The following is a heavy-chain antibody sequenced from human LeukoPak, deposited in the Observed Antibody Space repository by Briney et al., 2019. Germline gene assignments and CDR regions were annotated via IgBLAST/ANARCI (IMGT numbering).Heavy chain of an antibody. J-gene: IGHJ4*02. V-gene: IGHV3-23*01. CDR3: AKDLNGGSFDY. CDR1: KFSFSNYE. CDR2: IDNAGGDI. Sequence: PGGSLRLSCAASKFSFSNYEMNWVRQAPGKGPEWIAYIDNAGGDIYYADSVKGRFTISRDNSKNTLYLQMNSLRAEDTAIYYCAKDLNGGSFDYWGQGTLVTVSS. D-gene: IGHD7-27*01.